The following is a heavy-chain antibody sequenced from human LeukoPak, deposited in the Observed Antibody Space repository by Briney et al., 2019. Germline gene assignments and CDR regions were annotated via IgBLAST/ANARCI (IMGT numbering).Heavy chain of an antibody. CDR3: ARDYCSGGSWPGIGRGCYYYYMDV. V-gene: IGHV4-39*07. D-gene: IGHD2-15*01. CDR2: IYYSGST. J-gene: IGHJ6*03. Sequence: SETLSLTCTVSGGSISSSSYYWGWIRQPPGKGLEWIGSIYYSGSTNYNPSLKSRVTISVDTSKNQFSLKLSSVTAADTAVYYCARDYCSGGSWPGIGRGCYYYYMDVWGKGTTVTVSS. CDR1: GGSISSSSYY.